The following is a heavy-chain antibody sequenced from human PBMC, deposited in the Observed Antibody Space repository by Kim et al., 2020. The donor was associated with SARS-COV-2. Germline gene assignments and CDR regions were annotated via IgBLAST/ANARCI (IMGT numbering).Heavy chain of an antibody. CDR3: ARGWTYYYGSGSYYSRGWFDP. V-gene: IGHV4-34*01. Sequence: SETLSLTCAVYGGSFSGYYWSWIRQPPGKGLEWIGEINHSGSTNYNPSLKSRVTISVDTSKNQFSLKLSSVTAADTAVYYCARGWTYYYGSGSYYSRGWFDPWGQGTLVTVSS. CDR1: GGSFSGYY. J-gene: IGHJ5*02. CDR2: INHSGST. D-gene: IGHD3-10*01.